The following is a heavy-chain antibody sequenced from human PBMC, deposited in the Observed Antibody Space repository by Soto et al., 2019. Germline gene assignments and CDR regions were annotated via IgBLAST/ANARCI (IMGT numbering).Heavy chain of an antibody. CDR3: ARPLYTYCSGGSCVPPGYYSGMDV. CDR1: GGTFSSYA. Sequence: QVQLVQSGAEVKKPGSSVKVSCKASGGTFSSYAISWVRQAPGQGLEWMGGIIPIFGTANYAQKFQGRVTITTDESMITAYMEMSSLRSEDTAVYYCARPLYTYCSGGSCVPPGYYSGMDVWGQGTTVTVSS. V-gene: IGHV1-69*05. CDR2: IIPIFGTA. J-gene: IGHJ6*02. D-gene: IGHD2-15*01.